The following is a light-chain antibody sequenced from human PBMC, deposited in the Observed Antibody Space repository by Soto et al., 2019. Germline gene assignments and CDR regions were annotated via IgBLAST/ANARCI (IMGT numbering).Light chain of an antibody. J-gene: IGKJ1*01. CDR1: QSVSSNY. CDR3: HQYGSSPWT. V-gene: IGKV3-20*01. Sequence: EIVLTQSPCTLSLSPGERATLSYSASQSVSSNYLAWYQQKPGQAPRLLIYGASSRATGIPDRFSGSGSGTDFTLSISRLEPEDFAVYYCHQYGSSPWTFGQGTKVDIK. CDR2: GAS.